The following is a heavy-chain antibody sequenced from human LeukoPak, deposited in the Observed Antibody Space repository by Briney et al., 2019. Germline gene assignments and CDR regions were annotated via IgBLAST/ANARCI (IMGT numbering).Heavy chain of an antibody. J-gene: IGHJ5*02. CDR1: GYTFTSYG. Sequence: ASVKVSCKASGYTFTSYGISWVRQAPGQGLEWMGWISAYNGNTNYAQKLQGRVTMTTDTSTSTAYMELRSLRSEDTAVYYCARDGLYCSSTSCPEARNWFDPWGQGTLVTVSS. D-gene: IGHD2-2*01. V-gene: IGHV1-18*01. CDR2: ISAYNGNT. CDR3: ARDGLYCSSTSCPEARNWFDP.